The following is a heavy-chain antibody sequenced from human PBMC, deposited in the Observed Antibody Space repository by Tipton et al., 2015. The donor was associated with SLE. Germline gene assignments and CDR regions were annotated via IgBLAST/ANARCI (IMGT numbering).Heavy chain of an antibody. V-gene: IGHV4-4*07. D-gene: IGHD3-9*01. CDR2: VSPSGGT. CDR3: VRDKWGEYYPSTGYFWSFDP. CDR1: GGSLNNHF. J-gene: IGHJ5*02. Sequence: TLSLTCTVSGGSLNNHFCSWIRQSAGKGLEWIGRVSPSGGTNYNPSLKSRVTMSVGTSKNQFSLNLSSLTAADTAVYYCVRDKWGEYYPSTGYFWSFDPWGQGILVTVSS.